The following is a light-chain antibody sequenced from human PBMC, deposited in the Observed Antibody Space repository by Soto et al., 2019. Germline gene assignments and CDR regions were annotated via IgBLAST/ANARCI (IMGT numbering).Light chain of an antibody. V-gene: IGKV1-9*01. CDR3: QQRRAYPLT. Sequence: DIQLTQSPSFLSASVGDRVTITCRSSQVINTGLAWYQQKSGKAPNLLIHTASTLQSGVPSRFSGSGSGTEFTLSINSLQPEDFSTYYCQQRRAYPLTCGQGKRLDMK. J-gene: IGKJ5*01. CDR1: QVINTG. CDR2: TAS.